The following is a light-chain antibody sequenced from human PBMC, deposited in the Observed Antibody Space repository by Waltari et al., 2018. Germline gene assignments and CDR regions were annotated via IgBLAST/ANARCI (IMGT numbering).Light chain of an antibody. CDR3: QQSYSTPRVT. J-gene: IGKJ4*01. CDR1: QTISSF. V-gene: IGKV1-39*01. Sequence: DIQMTQSPSSLSASVGDRVTITCRASQTISSFLTWYQQKPGKAPKLLVYAAASLQSGVPSRFGGSGPATDFTLTSTSRQPEDFATYYCQQSYSTPRVTFGGGTKVEIK. CDR2: AAA.